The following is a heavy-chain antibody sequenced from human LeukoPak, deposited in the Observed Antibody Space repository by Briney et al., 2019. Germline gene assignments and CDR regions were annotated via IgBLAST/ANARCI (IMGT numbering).Heavy chain of an antibody. D-gene: IGHD2-2*01. Sequence: GALRLSCAASGFTFSSYWMTWVRQAPGKGLEWVANIKQDGSKKTYVDSVKGRFTISRDNAKNSLYLQMNSPRADDTGVYYCASQPAAADVDYWGQGTLVTVSS. CDR2: IKQDGSKK. J-gene: IGHJ4*02. V-gene: IGHV3-7*03. CDR3: ASQPAAADVDY. CDR1: GFTFSSYW.